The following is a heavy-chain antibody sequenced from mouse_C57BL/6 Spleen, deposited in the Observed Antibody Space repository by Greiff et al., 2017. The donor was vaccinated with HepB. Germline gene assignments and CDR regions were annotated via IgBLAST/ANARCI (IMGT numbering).Heavy chain of an antibody. V-gene: IGHV1-81*01. D-gene: IGHD2-4*01. CDR1: GYTFTSYG. CDR2: IYPRSGNT. J-gene: IGHJ4*01. CDR3: AREDYDGYYAMDY. Sequence: QVQLKESGAELARPGASVKLSCKASGYTFTSYGISWVKQRTGQGLEWIGEIYPRSGNTYYNEKFKGKATLTADKSSSTAYMELRSLTSEDSAVYFCAREDYDGYYAMDYWGQGTSVTVSS.